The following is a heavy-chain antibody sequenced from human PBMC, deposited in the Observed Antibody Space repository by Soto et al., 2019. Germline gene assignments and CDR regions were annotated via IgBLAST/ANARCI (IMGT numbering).Heavy chain of an antibody. CDR2: ISGSGDNR. D-gene: IGHD4-17*01. Sequence: GGSLRLSCAASGFTFSSYAMSWVRQAPGKGLEWVSGISGSGDNRNYADSVKGRFTISRDTSKNTLYLQMNSLRAEDKALYYCAIHYGDYDFGSYYYGMDVWGQGTTVTVSS. J-gene: IGHJ6*02. V-gene: IGHV3-23*01. CDR1: GFTFSSYA. CDR3: AIHYGDYDFGSYYYGMDV.